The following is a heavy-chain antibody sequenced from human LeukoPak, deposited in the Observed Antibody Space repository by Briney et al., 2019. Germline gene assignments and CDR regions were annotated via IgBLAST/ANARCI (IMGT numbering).Heavy chain of an antibody. D-gene: IGHD2-15*01. CDR1: GFTVSTNY. V-gene: IGHV3-66*02. Sequence: GGSLRLSCAASGFTVSTNYMTWVRQAPGKGLEWVSVIYSGGSTDYPDSVKDRLSLSSDNATNTMYFQKISLTNEETSVYYYARVRRALRALPSYCYYYMDVWGKGTTVTVSS. CDR2: IYSGGST. J-gene: IGHJ6*03. CDR3: ARVRRALRALPSYCYYYMDV.